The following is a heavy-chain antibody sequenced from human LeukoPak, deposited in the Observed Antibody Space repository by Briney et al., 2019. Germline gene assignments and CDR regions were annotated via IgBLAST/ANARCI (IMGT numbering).Heavy chain of an antibody. CDR3: SKDPRNILTGDFDDFDI. D-gene: IGHD3-9*01. CDR2: INPNSGGT. CDR1: GYTFTGYY. V-gene: IGHV1-2*02. J-gene: IGHJ3*02. Sequence: GASVKVSCKASGYTFTGYYMHWVRQAPGQGLEWMGWINPNSGGTNYAQKFQGRVTMTRDTSISTAYMELSRLRSDDTAVYFCSKDPRNILTGDFDDFDIWGQGTMVLVSS.